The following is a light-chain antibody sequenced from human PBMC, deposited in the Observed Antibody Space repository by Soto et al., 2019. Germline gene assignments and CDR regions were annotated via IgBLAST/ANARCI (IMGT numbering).Light chain of an antibody. CDR1: QSVSSSY. CDR3: QQYGSSPPWT. Sequence: VVSQSPGALSLSQRERDKLYCRASQSVSSSYLAWYQQKPGQAPRLLIYGASSRATGIPDRFSGSGSGTDFTLTISRLEPEDFAVYYCQQYGSSPPWTSAQGAKVDI. CDR2: GAS. V-gene: IGKV3-20*01. J-gene: IGKJ1*01.